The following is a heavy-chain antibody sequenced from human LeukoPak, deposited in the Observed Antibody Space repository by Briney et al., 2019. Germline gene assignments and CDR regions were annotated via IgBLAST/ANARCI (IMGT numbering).Heavy chain of an antibody. J-gene: IGHJ4*02. Sequence: SETLSLTCTVSGGSVSSGSFYWNWIRQPPGKGLEWIGYISYTGSTNYNPSLKSRVTMFVDMSKNQFSLRLSSVTAADTAVYYCARHRAYSSSSPFDYWGQGTLVTVSS. CDR3: ARHRAYSSSSPFDY. V-gene: IGHV4-61*01. CDR1: GGSVSSGSFY. CDR2: ISYTGST. D-gene: IGHD6-6*01.